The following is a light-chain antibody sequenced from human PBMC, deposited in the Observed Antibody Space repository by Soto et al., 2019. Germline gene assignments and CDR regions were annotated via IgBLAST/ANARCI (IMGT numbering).Light chain of an antibody. CDR3: QQYDKWPQT. CDR2: GAS. J-gene: IGKJ1*01. CDR1: QSVRNY. Sequence: IVFTQSPGNLSLSPGARAPLPCGASQSVRNYLDGYQQQPGQDQRLLIHGASNRDTGIPARVSGSGSGTECTLTISSLESEDLAVYYCQQYDKWPQTFGQGTKLDIK. V-gene: IGKV3-15*01.